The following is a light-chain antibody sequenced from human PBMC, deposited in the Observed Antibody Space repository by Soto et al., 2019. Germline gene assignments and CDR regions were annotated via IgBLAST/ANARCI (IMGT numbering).Light chain of an antibody. Sequence: DIQMTQSPSTLSASVGDRITITCRASQRVSRGLAWFQQKPGKAPKLLIYDASSLESGVPSRFSGRGSGTEFTLTISSLQPDDCATYYCHTYNSYSLHTAGQGTKVDIK. CDR1: QRVSRG. V-gene: IGKV1-5*01. CDR2: DAS. CDR3: HTYNSYSLHT. J-gene: IGKJ2*01.